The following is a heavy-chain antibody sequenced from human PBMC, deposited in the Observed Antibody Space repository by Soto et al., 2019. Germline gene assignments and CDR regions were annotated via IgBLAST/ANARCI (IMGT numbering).Heavy chain of an antibody. D-gene: IGHD2-15*01. Sequence: SVKVSCKASGGTFSSYTISWVRQAPGQGLEWMGRIIPILGIANYAQKFQGRVTITADKSTSTAYMELSSLISEDMAVYYCARDLFGILGEYTDIVVVVAASDAFDIWGQGTMVTVSS. V-gene: IGHV1-69*04. CDR2: IIPILGIA. J-gene: IGHJ3*02. CDR1: GGTFSSYT. CDR3: ARDLFGILGEYTDIVVVVAASDAFDI.